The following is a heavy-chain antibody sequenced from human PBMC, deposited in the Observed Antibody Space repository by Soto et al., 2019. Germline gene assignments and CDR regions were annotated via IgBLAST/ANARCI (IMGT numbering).Heavy chain of an antibody. CDR2: IYYSGST. V-gene: IGHV4-39*01. Sequence: PSETLSLTCAVSGGGVYSDGYYWGWIRRPPGQGLEWIGNIYYSGSTYYNPSLKSRVTISLDKSITTAYLQLNSLKASDTAMYYCARHHAYGSGNVVFDYWGQGIPVTVSS. CDR3: ARHHAYGSGNVVFDY. D-gene: IGHD3-10*01. CDR1: GGGVYSDGYY. J-gene: IGHJ4*02.